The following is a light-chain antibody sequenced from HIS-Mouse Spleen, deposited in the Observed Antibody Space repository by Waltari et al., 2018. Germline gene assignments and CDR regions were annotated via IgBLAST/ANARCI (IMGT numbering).Light chain of an antibody. V-gene: IGLV2-23*01. J-gene: IGLJ3*02. CDR2: EGS. CDR3: CSYAGSSTWV. CDR1: SSAVGSYNL. Sequence: QSALTQPASVSGSPGQPITIPCTGTSSAVGSYNLVSWYQQHTGKAPKLMIYEGSKRPSGVSNRFSGSKSGNTASLTISGLQAEDEADYYCCSYAGSSTWVFGGGTKLTVL.